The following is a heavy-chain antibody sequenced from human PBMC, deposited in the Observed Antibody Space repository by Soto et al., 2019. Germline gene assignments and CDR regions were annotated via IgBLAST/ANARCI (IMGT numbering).Heavy chain of an antibody. V-gene: IGHV1-69*19. CDR3: AREVQVHTPAFVY. D-gene: IGHD3-10*01. Sequence: QVPLVQSGAEMKKPGSSVKVSCQASGGTFNTSAMNWVRQAPGQGPEWMGDISPMFGAANYAPKFQGRVTITADESTGTSDMQLSSLTSEDTALYFCAREVQVHTPAFVYWGQGTLVTVSS. CDR2: ISPMFGAA. CDR1: GGTFNTSA. J-gene: IGHJ4*02.